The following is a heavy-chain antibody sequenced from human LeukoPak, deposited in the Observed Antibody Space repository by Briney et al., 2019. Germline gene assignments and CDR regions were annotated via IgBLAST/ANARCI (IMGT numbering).Heavy chain of an antibody. Sequence: SETLSLTCAVYGGSFSGYSWSWIRQPPGKGLEWIGEINHSGSTNYNPSLKSRVTISVDTSKNRFSLKLSSVTAADTAVYYCATSGCTNGVCYSYYFDHWAQGTLVTVSS. V-gene: IGHV4-34*01. CDR2: INHSGST. CDR3: ATSGCTNGVCYSYYFDH. J-gene: IGHJ4*02. CDR1: GGSFSGYS. D-gene: IGHD2-8*01.